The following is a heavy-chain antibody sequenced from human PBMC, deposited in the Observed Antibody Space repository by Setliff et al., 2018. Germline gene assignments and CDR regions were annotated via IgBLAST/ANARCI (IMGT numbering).Heavy chain of an antibody. Sequence: GGSLRLSCAGSGFTFSSYWMTWVRQTPGKGLEWVSYINSGGTKTYYADSVKGRFTISRDNSKNTLYLQMNSLRPEDTAVYYCARTCSGSGCYAGLESWGQGTPVTVSS. CDR2: INSGGTKT. D-gene: IGHD2-15*01. CDR3: ARTCSGSGCYAGLES. J-gene: IGHJ4*02. V-gene: IGHV3-NL1*01. CDR1: GFTFSSYW.